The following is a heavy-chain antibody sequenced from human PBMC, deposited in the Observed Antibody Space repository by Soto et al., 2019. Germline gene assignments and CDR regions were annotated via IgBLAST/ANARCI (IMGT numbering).Heavy chain of an antibody. Sequence: GGSLRLSCAASGFMFDNYAMHWFRQAPGKGLEWVSGISWNSGTIGYADSVMGRFTISRDNAKNSLYLQMNSLGAEDTALYYCAKSTGGTAKGMDVWGHGTTVTVSS. CDR1: GFMFDNYA. D-gene: IGHD2-8*02. J-gene: IGHJ6*02. CDR3: AKSTGGTAKGMDV. CDR2: ISWNSGTI. V-gene: IGHV3-9*01.